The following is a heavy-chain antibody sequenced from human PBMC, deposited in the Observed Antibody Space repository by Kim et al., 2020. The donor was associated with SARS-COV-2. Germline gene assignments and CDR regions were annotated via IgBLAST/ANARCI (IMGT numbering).Heavy chain of an antibody. CDR1: GFTFSSYA. D-gene: IGHD3-10*01. Sequence: GGSLRLSCAASGFTFSSYAMSWVRQAPGKGLEWVSAISGSGGSTYYADSVKGRFTISRDNSKNTLYLQMNSLRAEDTAVYYCAKDLRDTMVRGAWQPWGQGTLVTVSS. J-gene: IGHJ5*02. CDR2: ISGSGGST. CDR3: AKDLRDTMVRGAWQP. V-gene: IGHV3-23*01.